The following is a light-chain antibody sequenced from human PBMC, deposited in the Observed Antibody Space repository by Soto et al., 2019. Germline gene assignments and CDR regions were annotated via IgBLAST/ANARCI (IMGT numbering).Light chain of an antibody. Sequence: IQMTRSPSTLSASVGDRVTITCRASQSISSYLNWYQKKAGKDPKLLIYAASSLQSGVPSRFSGIVSGTDFNLTVCRLQTEDCATYEGLQAYNYTWTFCPLTKVEIK. J-gene: IGKJ1*01. CDR2: AAS. V-gene: IGKV1-6*01. CDR1: QSISSY. CDR3: LQAYNYTWT.